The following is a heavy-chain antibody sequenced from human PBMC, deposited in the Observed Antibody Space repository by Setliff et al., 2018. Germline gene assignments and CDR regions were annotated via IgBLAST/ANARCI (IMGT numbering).Heavy chain of an antibody. D-gene: IGHD4-17*01. V-gene: IGHV4-59*11. Sequence: NLSLTCTVSGGSISSHYWSWIRQPPGKGLEWIGYIYYSGSTNYNPSLKSRVTISVDTSKNQFSLKLSSVTAADTAVYYCARGPVTTVTIWGQGTLVTVSS. CDR1: GGSISSHY. CDR2: IYYSGST. J-gene: IGHJ4*02. CDR3: ARGPVTTVTI.